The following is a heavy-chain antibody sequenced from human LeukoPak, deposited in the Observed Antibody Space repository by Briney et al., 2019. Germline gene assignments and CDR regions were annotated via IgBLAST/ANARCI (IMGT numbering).Heavy chain of an antibody. Sequence: GGSLRLSCAASGFIFSDYYMSWIRQSPGKGLEWISYISPNGTDIYSIDSVRGRFIISRDNAKNPLYLQMNSLRAEDTAVYYCASGSSSVGYWGQGTLVTVSS. CDR2: ISPNGTDI. CDR1: GFIFSDYY. D-gene: IGHD6-6*01. CDR3: ASGSSSVGY. V-gene: IGHV3-11*01. J-gene: IGHJ4*02.